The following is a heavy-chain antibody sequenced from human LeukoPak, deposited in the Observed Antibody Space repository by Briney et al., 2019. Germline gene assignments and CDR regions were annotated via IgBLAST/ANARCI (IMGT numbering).Heavy chain of an antibody. CDR1: GGSISSGSYY. V-gene: IGHV4-61*02. J-gene: IGHJ4*02. CDR2: IYTSGST. D-gene: IGHD3-22*01. Sequence: SETLSLTCTVSGGSISSGSYYWSWIRQPAGKGLEWIGRIYTSGSTNYNPSLKSRVTISVDTSKNQFSLKLSSVTAADTAVYYCARENYYDSSGYLGRVDYWGQGTLVTVSS. CDR3: ARENYYDSSGYLGRVDY.